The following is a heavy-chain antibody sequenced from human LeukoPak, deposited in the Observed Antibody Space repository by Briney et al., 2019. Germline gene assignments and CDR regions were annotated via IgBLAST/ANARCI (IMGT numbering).Heavy chain of an antibody. CDR3: ARELVAMPRGD. V-gene: IGHV1-2*06. J-gene: IGHJ4*02. Sequence: ASVKVSCKASGGTFSSYAISWVRQAPGQGLEWMGRINPNSGGTNYAQKFQGRVTMTRDTSISTAYMELSRLRSDDTAVYYCARELVAMPRGDWGQGTLVTVSS. CDR1: GGTFSSYA. CDR2: INPNSGGT. D-gene: IGHD5-12*01.